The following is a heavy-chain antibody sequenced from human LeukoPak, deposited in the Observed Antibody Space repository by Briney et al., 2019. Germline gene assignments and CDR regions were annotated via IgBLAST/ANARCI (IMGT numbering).Heavy chain of an antibody. CDR1: GGSISSSSYY. CDR2: ISSSGSTI. D-gene: IGHD3-10*01. V-gene: IGHV3-11*01. J-gene: IGHJ6*02. CDR3: ARDRDTMVRTPYYYYGMDV. Sequence: LSLTCTVSGGSISSSSYYLGWSRQAPGKGLEWVSYISSSGSTIYYADSVKGRFTISRDNAKNSLYLQMNSLRAEDTAVYYCARDRDTMVRTPYYYYGMDVWGQGTTVTVSS.